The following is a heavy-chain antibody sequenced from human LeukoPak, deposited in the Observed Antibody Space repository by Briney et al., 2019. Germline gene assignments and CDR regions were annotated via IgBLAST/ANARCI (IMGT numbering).Heavy chain of an antibody. CDR3: ARLIVVVPAAQNWFDP. V-gene: IGHV4-34*01. Sequence: ASETLSLTCAVYGGSFSGYYWSWIRQPPGKGLEWIGEINHSGSTNYNPSLKSRVTISVGTSKNQFSLKLSSVTAADTAVYYCARLIVVVPAAQNWFDPWGQGTLVTVSS. CDR1: GGSFSGYY. J-gene: IGHJ5*02. D-gene: IGHD2-2*01. CDR2: INHSGST.